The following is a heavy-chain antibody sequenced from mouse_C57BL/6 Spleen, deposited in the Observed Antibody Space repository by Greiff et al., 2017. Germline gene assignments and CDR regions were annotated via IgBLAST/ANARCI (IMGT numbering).Heavy chain of an antibody. J-gene: IGHJ4*01. D-gene: IGHD2-1*01. V-gene: IGHV1-81*01. CDR2: IYPRSGNT. CDR1: GYTFTSYG. Sequence: QVQLKQSGAELARPGASVKLSCKASGYTFTSYGISWVKQRTGQGLEWIGEIYPRSGNTYYNEKFKGKATLTADKSSSTAYMELRSLTSEDSAVYFCATMGIYYGKGAMDYWGQGTSVTVSS. CDR3: ATMGIYYGKGAMDY.